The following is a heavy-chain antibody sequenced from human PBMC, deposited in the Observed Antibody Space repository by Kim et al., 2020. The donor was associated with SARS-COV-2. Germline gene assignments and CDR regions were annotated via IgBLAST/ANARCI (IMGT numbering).Heavy chain of an antibody. D-gene: IGHD6-13*01. Sequence: GGSLRLSCAASGFTFSSYAMRWVRQAPGKGLEWVSVIYSGGSSTYYADSVKGRFTISRDNSKNTLYLQMNSLRAEDTAVYYCAKNRGYSSSWYVGGFDYWGQGTLVTVSS. CDR3: AKNRGYSSSWYVGGFDY. V-gene: IGHV3-23*03. CDR2: IYSGGSST. CDR1: GFTFSSYA. J-gene: IGHJ4*02.